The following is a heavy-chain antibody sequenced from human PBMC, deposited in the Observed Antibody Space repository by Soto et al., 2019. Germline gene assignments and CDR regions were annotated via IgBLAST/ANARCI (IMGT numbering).Heavy chain of an antibody. CDR1: GGSISSYY. V-gene: IGHV4-59*01. Sequence: PSETLSLTCTVSGGSISSYYCSWIRPPSGKGLEWIGYIYYSGSTNYNPSLKSRVTISVDTSKNQFSLKLSSVTAADTAVYYCARTYYYDSSGYYSITYFDHWGQGTLVTVSS. J-gene: IGHJ4*02. CDR2: IYYSGST. CDR3: ARTYYYDSSGYYSITYFDH. D-gene: IGHD3-22*01.